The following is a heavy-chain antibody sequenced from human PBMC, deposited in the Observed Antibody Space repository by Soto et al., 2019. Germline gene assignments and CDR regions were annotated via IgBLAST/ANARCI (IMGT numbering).Heavy chain of an antibody. CDR1: GGSISSGGYY. D-gene: IGHD6-6*01. V-gene: IGHV4-31*03. Sequence: SETLSLTCTVSGGSISSGGYYWSWIGHHPGKGLEWIGYIYYSGSTYYNPSLKSRVTISVDTSKNQFSLKLRSVTAADTAVYYCARGRYSSSSNWFDPWGQGTLVTVSS. J-gene: IGHJ5*02. CDR2: IYYSGST. CDR3: ARGRYSSSSNWFDP.